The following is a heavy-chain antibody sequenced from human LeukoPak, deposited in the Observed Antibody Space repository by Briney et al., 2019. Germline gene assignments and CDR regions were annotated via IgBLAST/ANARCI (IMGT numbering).Heavy chain of an antibody. CDR2: INAGNGNT. V-gene: IGHV1-3*01. CDR1: GYTFTSYA. CDR3: ARDWDYDGSGSYSPWFDP. D-gene: IGHD3-10*01. J-gene: IGHJ5*02. Sequence: GASVKVSCKASGYTFTSYAMHWVRQAPGQRLEWMGWINAGNGNTKYSQKFQGRVTITRDTSASTAHMELSSLRSEDTAVYYCARDWDYDGSGSYSPWFDPWGQGTLVTVSS.